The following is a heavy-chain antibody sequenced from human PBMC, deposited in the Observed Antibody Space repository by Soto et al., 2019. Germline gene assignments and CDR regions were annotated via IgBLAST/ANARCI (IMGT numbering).Heavy chain of an antibody. CDR2: IRHSGST. Sequence: QVQLQQWGAGLLKPSETLSLNCAVYGGSFYWTWLRQPPGKGLEWIGEIRHSGSTNYNPSLKSRVSISIDSSTRQGSLTVYTVIAADPAGYYCARGGGDYGYVVDVWGKGTTVPVSS. D-gene: IGHD4-17*01. CDR1: GGSFY. CDR3: ARGGGDYGYVVDV. J-gene: IGHJ6*04. V-gene: IGHV4-34*01.